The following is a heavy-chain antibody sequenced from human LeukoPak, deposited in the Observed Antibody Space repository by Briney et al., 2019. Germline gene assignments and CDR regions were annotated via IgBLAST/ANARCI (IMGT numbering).Heavy chain of an antibody. CDR3: AKGQVPTGGDFDY. J-gene: IGHJ4*02. V-gene: IGHV3-23*01. D-gene: IGHD2-8*02. CDR2: ISGSGGST. Sequence: GGSLRLSCAASGFAFSSYAMSWVRQAPGKGLEWVSAISGSGGSTYYADSVKGRFTISRDNSKNTLYLQMNILRAEDTAVYYCAKGQVPTGGDFDYWGQGTLVTVSS. CDR1: GFAFSSYA.